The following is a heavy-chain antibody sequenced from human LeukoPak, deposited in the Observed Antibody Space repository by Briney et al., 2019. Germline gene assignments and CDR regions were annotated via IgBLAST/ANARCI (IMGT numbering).Heavy chain of an antibody. Sequence: PGRSLRLSCAASGFTFSSYGMHWVRQAPGKGLEWVAVIWYDGSDKYYADSVRGRFTISRDNSKNTLYLQMNSLRAEDTAVYYCARDALNYGGPSDFWGQGTLVTLSS. CDR2: IWYDGSDK. J-gene: IGHJ4*02. CDR1: GFTFSSYG. D-gene: IGHD4-23*01. CDR3: ARDALNYGGPSDF. V-gene: IGHV3-33*01.